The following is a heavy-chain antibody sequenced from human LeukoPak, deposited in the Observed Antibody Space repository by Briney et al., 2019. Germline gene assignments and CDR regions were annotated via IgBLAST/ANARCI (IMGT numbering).Heavy chain of an antibody. Sequence: PSETLSLTCAVYGGSFSGYYRSWIRQPPGKGLEWIGEINHSGSTNYNPSLKSRVTISVDTSKNQFSLKLSSVTAADTAVYYCARGEKWYDAFDIWGQGTMVTVSS. CDR3: ARGEKWYDAFDI. D-gene: IGHD2-15*01. J-gene: IGHJ3*02. V-gene: IGHV4-34*01. CDR2: INHSGST. CDR1: GGSFSGYY.